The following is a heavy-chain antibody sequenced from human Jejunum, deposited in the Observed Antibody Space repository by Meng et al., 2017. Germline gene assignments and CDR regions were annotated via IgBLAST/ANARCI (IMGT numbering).Heavy chain of an antibody. CDR1: GGSISSSSHF. CDR2: MSSSGST. Sequence: QLQRQEAGPGLVKPSDTLSLTFTVSGGSISSSSHFRGWIRQPPWKGLEWIGSMSSSGSTFYNPSLKSRVTMSVDTSKNQFSLKLSSVTAADTAIYYCARKDYDIVAGYNWFDPWGQGTLVTVSS. V-gene: IGHV4-39*01. D-gene: IGHD3-9*01. J-gene: IGHJ5*02. CDR3: ARKDYDIVAGYNWFDP.